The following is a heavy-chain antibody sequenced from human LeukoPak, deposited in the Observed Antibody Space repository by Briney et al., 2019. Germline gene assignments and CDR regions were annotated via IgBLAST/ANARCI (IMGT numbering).Heavy chain of an antibody. J-gene: IGHJ4*02. CDR3: ARGGRGSSSWYFYY. Sequence: SETLSLTCAVYGGSFSGYYWSWIRQPPGKGLEWIGEINHSGSTNYNPSLKSRVTISVDTSKNQFSLKLSSVTAADTAVYYCARGGRGSSSWYFYYWGQGTLVTVSS. CDR2: INHSGST. V-gene: IGHV4-34*01. D-gene: IGHD6-13*01. CDR1: GGSFSGYY.